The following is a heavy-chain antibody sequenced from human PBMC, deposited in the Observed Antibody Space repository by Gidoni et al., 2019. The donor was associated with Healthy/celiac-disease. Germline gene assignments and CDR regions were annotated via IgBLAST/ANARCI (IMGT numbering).Heavy chain of an antibody. Sequence: QVQLVQSGAEVKKPGASAKVSCKASGDTFTSYGISWVRQAPGQGLGWMGWISAYHGNINYAQKLQGRVTMTPAPSTSTAYMELRSLRSDDTAVYYCSRVRQYSGGSTDYWGQGTLVTVSS. CDR1: GDTFTSYG. V-gene: IGHV1-18*01. CDR2: ISAYHGNI. D-gene: IGHD2-15*01. J-gene: IGHJ4*02. CDR3: SRVRQYSGGSTDY.